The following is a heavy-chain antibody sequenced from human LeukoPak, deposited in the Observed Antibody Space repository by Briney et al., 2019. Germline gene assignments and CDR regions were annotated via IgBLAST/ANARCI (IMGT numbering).Heavy chain of an antibody. CDR3: AKWGDYDILTGYYVPDY. CDR1: GFTFTNYA. J-gene: IGHJ4*02. D-gene: IGHD3-9*01. V-gene: IGHV3-23*01. Sequence: GTSLRLSCVASGFTFTNYAMSWVRQAPGKGLEWVSAITGSDGSSYYADSVKGRFTISRDNSKNTLYLQVNSLRAEDTAVYYCAKWGDYDILTGYYVPDYWSQGTLVTVSS. CDR2: ITGSDGSS.